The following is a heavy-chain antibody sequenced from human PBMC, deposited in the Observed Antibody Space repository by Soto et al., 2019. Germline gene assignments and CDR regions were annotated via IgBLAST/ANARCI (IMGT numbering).Heavy chain of an antibody. CDR1: GGSISSGGYY. Sequence: SETLSLTCTVSGGSISSGGYYWSWIRQHPGKGLEWIGYIYYSGSTYYNPSLKSRVTISVDTSKNQFSLKLSSVTAADTAAYYCAKGNSMVRGVIGYYYYGMDVWGQGTTVTVS. CDR2: IYYSGST. D-gene: IGHD3-10*01. V-gene: IGHV4-31*03. CDR3: AKGNSMVRGVIGYYYYGMDV. J-gene: IGHJ6*02.